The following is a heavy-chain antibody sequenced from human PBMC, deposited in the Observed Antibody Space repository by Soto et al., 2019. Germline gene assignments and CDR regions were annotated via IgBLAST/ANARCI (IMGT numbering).Heavy chain of an antibody. D-gene: IGHD3-10*01. CDR1: GGSISGYH. CDR3: ARGDGFSESFDY. Sequence: ETLSLTCSISGGSISGYHWNWIRQTPGKGVEWIGYFHNRGNTKYSPSLERRVTLSADRSKNQFSLKLISVTAADTAVYYCARGDGFSESFDYWGQGTLVTVS. V-gene: IGHV4-59*01. CDR2: FHNRGNT. J-gene: IGHJ4*02.